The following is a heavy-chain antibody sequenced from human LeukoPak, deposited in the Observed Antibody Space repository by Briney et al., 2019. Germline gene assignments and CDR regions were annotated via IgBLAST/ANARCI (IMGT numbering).Heavy chain of an antibody. Sequence: GGSLRLSCAASGFTFSSYAMSWVRQAPGKGLEWVSAISGSGGSTYCADSVKGRFTISRDNSKNTLYLQMNSLRAEDTAVYYCAKGASSSWYFGIYYFDYWGQGTLVTVSS. D-gene: IGHD6-13*01. CDR2: ISGSGGST. V-gene: IGHV3-23*01. CDR1: GFTFSSYA. CDR3: AKGASSSWYFGIYYFDY. J-gene: IGHJ4*02.